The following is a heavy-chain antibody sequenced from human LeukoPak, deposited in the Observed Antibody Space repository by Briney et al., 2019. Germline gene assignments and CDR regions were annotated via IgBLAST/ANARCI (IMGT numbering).Heavy chain of an antibody. J-gene: IGHJ4*02. CDR1: GFTVSSNY. CDR3: ARDLGSGWNFDY. Sequence: GGPLRLSCAASGFTVSSNYMNWVRQAPGKGLEWVSIIYSGGSTYYADSVKGRFTISRDNSKNTLYLQMNSLRAEDTAVYYCARDLGSGWNFDYWGQGTLVTVSS. V-gene: IGHV3-53*01. D-gene: IGHD6-19*01. CDR2: IYSGGST.